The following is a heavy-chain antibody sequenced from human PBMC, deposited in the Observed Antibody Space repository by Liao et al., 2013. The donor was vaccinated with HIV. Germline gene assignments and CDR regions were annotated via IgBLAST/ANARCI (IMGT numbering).Heavy chain of an antibody. CDR1: GGSIRGYY. D-gene: IGHD3-3*01. V-gene: IGHV4-34*01. CDR2: INHSGST. Sequence: QVKLQQWGAGLLKPSETLSLTCAVYGGSIRGYYWSWIRQPPGKGLEWIGEINHSGSTNYNPSLKSRVTISVDTSKNQFSLRLNSVTAADTAVYYCARAKGFPPLGYDFWGQGILVTVSS. J-gene: IGHJ4*02. CDR3: ARAKGFPPLGYDF.